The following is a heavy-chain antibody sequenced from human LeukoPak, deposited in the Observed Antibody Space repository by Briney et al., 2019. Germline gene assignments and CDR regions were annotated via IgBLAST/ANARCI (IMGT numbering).Heavy chain of an antibody. Sequence: GGSLRLSCAASEFTFSSYSMKWGRPAPGEGLGWVSSISAGGGTTYYADSVKGRFTISRDNSKNTLYLQMNSLRAEDTALYYCAKGSEYSSGPFDYWGQGTLVTVSS. V-gene: IGHV3-23*01. CDR3: AKGSEYSSGPFDY. J-gene: IGHJ4*02. D-gene: IGHD6-19*01. CDR1: EFTFSSYS. CDR2: ISAGGGTT.